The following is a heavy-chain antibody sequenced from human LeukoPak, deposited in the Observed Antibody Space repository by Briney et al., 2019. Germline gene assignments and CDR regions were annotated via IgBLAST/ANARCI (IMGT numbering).Heavy chain of an antibody. J-gene: IGHJ4*02. D-gene: IGHD1-26*01. CDR3: ARDRRPNSGSFSGSFDY. CDR2: IYYSGST. CDR1: GGSISIYY. V-gene: IGHV4-59*01. Sequence: PSETLSPTCTVSGGSISIYYWSWIRQPPGKGLEWIGYIYYSGSTNYNPSLKSRVTISVDTSKNQFSLKLSSVTAADTAVYYCARDRRPNSGSFSGSFDYWGQGTLVTVSS.